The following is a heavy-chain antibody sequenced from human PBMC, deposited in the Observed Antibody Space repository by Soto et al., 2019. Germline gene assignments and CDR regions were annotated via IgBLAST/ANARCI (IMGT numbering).Heavy chain of an antibody. CDR1: GFAVNSDY. CDR2: LYGGGTT. V-gene: IGHV3-53*01. D-gene: IGHD2-2*01. J-gene: IGHJ4*02. CDR3: VRTSSY. Sequence: EVQLVASGGCLIQPGGSLRLSCAGSGFAVNSDYMSWVRQAPGKGLEWVSVLYGGGTTHYSDSVKGRFTISRDNSKNTVFLQMNSLRAEDTAVYYCVRTSSYWGQGTRVIVSS.